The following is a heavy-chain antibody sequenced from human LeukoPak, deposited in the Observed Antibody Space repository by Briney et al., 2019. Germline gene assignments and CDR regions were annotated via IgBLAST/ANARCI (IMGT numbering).Heavy chain of an antibody. CDR3: ARDRRWGSFDL. CDR2: IIPSGGST. Sequence: PGGSLRLSCAASGFTFSSYEMNWVRQAPGKGLGWVSGIIPSGGSTYYADSVKGRFTISRDNSKNTLYLQMNSLRAEDTAIYYCARDRRWGSFDLWGQGTMVTVSS. CDR1: GFTFSSYE. J-gene: IGHJ3*01. V-gene: IGHV3-23*01. D-gene: IGHD3-16*01.